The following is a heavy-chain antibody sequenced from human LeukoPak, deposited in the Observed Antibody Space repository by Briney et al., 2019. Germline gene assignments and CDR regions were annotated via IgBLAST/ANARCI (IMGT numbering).Heavy chain of an antibody. D-gene: IGHD3-10*01. CDR3: ARNHYYGAGTYYNLFDAVDF. J-gene: IGHJ3*01. CDR1: GYIFANYW. CDR2: AYPGSDSDT. Sequence: GESLKISCKGSGYIFANYWIAWVRQVPGRGLEWMGVAYPGSDSDTRYSPSFQGQVTVSADKSISTAYLQWTSLEASDTAMYYCARNHYYGAGTYYNLFDAVDFWGQGTMVTVSS. V-gene: IGHV5-51*01.